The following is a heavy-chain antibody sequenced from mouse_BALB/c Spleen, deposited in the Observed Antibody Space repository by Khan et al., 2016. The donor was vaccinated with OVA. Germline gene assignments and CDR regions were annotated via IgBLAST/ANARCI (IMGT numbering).Heavy chain of an antibody. Sequence: EVELVESGGDLVKPGGSLKLSCAASGFTFSTYGMSWVRQTPDKRLEWVATVSTGGGYTYYPDSVKGRFTISRDKAKNTLYLQMSGLKSEDTAIFYCTRLAYYYDSVGFAYWGQGTLVTVSA. D-gene: IGHD1-1*01. V-gene: IGHV5-6*01. CDR1: GFTFSTYG. J-gene: IGHJ3*01. CDR2: VSTGGGYT. CDR3: TRLAYYYDSVGFAY.